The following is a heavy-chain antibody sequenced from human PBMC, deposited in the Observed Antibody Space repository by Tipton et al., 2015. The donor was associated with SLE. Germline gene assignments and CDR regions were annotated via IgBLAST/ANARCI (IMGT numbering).Heavy chain of an antibody. Sequence: TLSLTCAVYGGSFSGYYWSWIRQPPGKGLEWIGEINHSGSTNYNPSLKSRVTISVDTPKNQFSLKLSSVTAADTAVYYCASKLGIYPDYWGQGTLVTVSS. V-gene: IGHV4-34*01. CDR3: ASKLGIYPDY. D-gene: IGHD7-27*01. CDR1: GGSFSGYY. CDR2: INHSGST. J-gene: IGHJ4*02.